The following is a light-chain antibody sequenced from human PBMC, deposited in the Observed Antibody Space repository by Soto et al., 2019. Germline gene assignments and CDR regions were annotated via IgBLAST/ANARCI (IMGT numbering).Light chain of an antibody. CDR1: SSSVGNNF. J-gene: IGLJ1*01. V-gene: IGLV1-51*01. Sequence: QSVMTQPPSVSAAPGQKVTISCSGSSSSVGNNFVSWFQQLPGTAPKLLIYENNHRPSGIPDRFSGSKSGTSAILGIAGLQTGDEADYYCGAWDSSLTAFVFGTGTKVTVL. CDR3: GAWDSSLTAFV. CDR2: ENN.